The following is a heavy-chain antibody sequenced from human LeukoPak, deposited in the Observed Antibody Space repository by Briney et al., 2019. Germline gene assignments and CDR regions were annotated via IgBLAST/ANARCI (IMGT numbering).Heavy chain of an antibody. Sequence: SETLSLTCTVSGGSISSSSYYWGWIRQPPGKGLEWIGSIYYSGSTYYNPSLKSRVTISVDTSKNQFSLKLSSVTAADTAVYYCAVSFSGSYPLWGQGTLVTVSS. CDR2: IYYSGST. V-gene: IGHV4-39*01. CDR1: GGSISSSSYY. CDR3: AVSFSGSYPL. J-gene: IGHJ4*02. D-gene: IGHD1-26*01.